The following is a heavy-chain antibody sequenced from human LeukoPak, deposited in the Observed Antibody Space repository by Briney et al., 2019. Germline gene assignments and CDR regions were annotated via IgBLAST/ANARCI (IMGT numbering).Heavy chain of an antibody. CDR3: AKLGDIVLMAEFDP. Sequence: GGSLRLSCAASGFTFSSYAMSWVRQAPGKGLEWVSGISSSGGSTYYADSVRGRFTISRDNSKNTLYLQMNSLRAEDTAVYYCAKLGDIVLMAEFDPWGQGTLVTVSS. J-gene: IGHJ5*02. V-gene: IGHV3-23*01. CDR1: GFTFSSYA. D-gene: IGHD2-8*01. CDR2: ISSSGGST.